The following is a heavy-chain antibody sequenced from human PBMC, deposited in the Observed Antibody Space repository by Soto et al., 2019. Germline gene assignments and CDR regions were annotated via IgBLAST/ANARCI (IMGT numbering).Heavy chain of an antibody. Sequence: ASVQVSCKTSGYTFTNYGITWVRQAPGQGLEWMGWISAYNGNTGYTQKLQGRVTITTDTSTSTAYMELRSLRSDDTAVYYCARDLGYYYDSSGFYSYFQYWGQGTLVTVSS. D-gene: IGHD3-22*01. CDR1: GYTFTNYG. CDR2: ISAYNGNT. J-gene: IGHJ1*01. V-gene: IGHV1-18*01. CDR3: ARDLGYYYDSSGFYSYFQY.